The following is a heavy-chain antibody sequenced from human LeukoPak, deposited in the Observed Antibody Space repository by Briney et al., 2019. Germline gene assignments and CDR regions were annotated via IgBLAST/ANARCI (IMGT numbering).Heavy chain of an antibody. V-gene: IGHV1-18*01. D-gene: IGHD3-22*01. CDR3: ARGDRGGWYCDSSGYFNYFDY. J-gene: IGHJ4*02. CDR1: GYTFTSYG. CDR2: ISAYNGNT. Sequence: GASVKVSCKASGYTFTSYGISWVRQAPGQGLEWMGWISAYNGNTNYAQKLQGRVTMTTDTSTSTAYMELRSLRSDDTAVYYCARGDRGGWYCDSSGYFNYFDYWGQGTLVTVSS.